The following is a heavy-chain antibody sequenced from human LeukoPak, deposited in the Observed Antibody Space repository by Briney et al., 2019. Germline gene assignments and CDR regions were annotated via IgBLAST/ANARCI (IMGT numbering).Heavy chain of an antibody. Sequence: KPGGSLRLSCAASGFIFSDHYMYWIRQAPGKGLEWLSYISKSGDTIYYADSVRGRFTISRDNSKNSLYLQMTSLRVEDTAIYYCARDGEFTNHIDHWGQGTLITVSS. D-gene: IGHD1-14*01. J-gene: IGHJ5*02. CDR2: ISKSGDTI. V-gene: IGHV3-11*04. CDR3: ARDGEFTNHIDH. CDR1: GFIFSDHY.